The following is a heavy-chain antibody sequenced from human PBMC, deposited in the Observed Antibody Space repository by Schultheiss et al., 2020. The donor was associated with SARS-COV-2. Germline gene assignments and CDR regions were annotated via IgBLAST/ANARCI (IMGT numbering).Heavy chain of an antibody. Sequence: ASVKVSCKASGYTFTSYGISWVRQAPGQGLEWMGWISAYNGNTNYTQKLQGRVTMTTDTSTSTAYMELSRLRSDDTAVYYCARAGLIVGADYYYYGMDVWGQGTTVTVSS. CDR3: ARAGLIVGADYYYYGMDV. D-gene: IGHD1-26*01. J-gene: IGHJ6*02. CDR1: GYTFTSYG. V-gene: IGHV1-18*01. CDR2: ISAYNGNT.